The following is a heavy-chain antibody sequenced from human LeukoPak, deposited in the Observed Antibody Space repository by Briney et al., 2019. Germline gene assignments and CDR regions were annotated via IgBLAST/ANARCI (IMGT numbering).Heavy chain of an antibody. V-gene: IGHV4-38-2*02. CDR1: GYSISSVYH. D-gene: IGHD3-22*01. CDR3: ARRNRAHYYDPSYYFDY. J-gene: IGHJ4*02. Sequence: SETLSLTCTVSGYSISSVYHWGWIRQPPGKGLEWIGEINHSGSTNYNPSLKSRVTISVDTSKNQFSLKLSSVTAADTAVYYCARRNRAHYYDPSYYFDYWGQGTLVTVSS. CDR2: INHSGST.